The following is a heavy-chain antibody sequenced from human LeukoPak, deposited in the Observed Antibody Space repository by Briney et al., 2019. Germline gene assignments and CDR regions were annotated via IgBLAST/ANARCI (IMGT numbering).Heavy chain of an antibody. J-gene: IGHJ4*02. CDR3: ARDSSIFGVVTSYYFDY. D-gene: IGHD3-3*01. CDR2: IYYSGST. CDR1: GGSISSSSYY. Sequence: PSETLSLTCTVSGGSISSSSYYWGWIRQPPGKGLEWIGSIYYSGSTYYNPSLESRVTISVDTPKNQFSLKLTSVTAADTAVYYCARDSSIFGVVTSYYFDYWGQGTLVTVSS. V-gene: IGHV4-39*07.